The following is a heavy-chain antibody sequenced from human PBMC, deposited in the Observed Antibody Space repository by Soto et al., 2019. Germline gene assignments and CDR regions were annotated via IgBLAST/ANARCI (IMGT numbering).Heavy chain of an antibody. CDR1: GFTFSSYW. Sequence: PGGSLRLSCAASGFTFSSYWMSRVRQAPGKGLEWVANIKQDGSEKYYVDSVKGRFTISRDNAKNSLYLQMNSLRAEDTAVYYCARCLFEYSSSSRYGMDVWGQGTTVTVSS. CDR2: IKQDGSEK. V-gene: IGHV3-7*01. J-gene: IGHJ6*02. D-gene: IGHD6-6*01. CDR3: ARCLFEYSSSSRYGMDV.